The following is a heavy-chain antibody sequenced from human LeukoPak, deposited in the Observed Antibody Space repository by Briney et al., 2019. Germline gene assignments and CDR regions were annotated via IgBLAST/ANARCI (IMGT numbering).Heavy chain of an antibody. Sequence: PGESLKISCQASGYRISSDWIGWVRQMPGKGLEWMAIIYPADSDTRYNPSFQGQVTISADKSVNTTYLQWGSLKASDSAMYYCARARYFGSGTFFDLWGQGTLVTVSS. CDR2: IYPADSDT. D-gene: IGHD3-10*01. V-gene: IGHV5-51*01. CDR1: GYRISSDW. CDR3: ARARYFGSGTFFDL. J-gene: IGHJ4*02.